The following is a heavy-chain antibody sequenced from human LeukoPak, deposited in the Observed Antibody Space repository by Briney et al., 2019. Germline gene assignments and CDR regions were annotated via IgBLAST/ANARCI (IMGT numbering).Heavy chain of an antibody. CDR2: IYPGDSDT. Sequence: GESLKISCKGSGYSFTSYWIGWVRQMPGKGLEWMGIIYPGDSDTRYSPSFQGQVTISADKSISTAYLQWSSLKASDTAMYYCARRRYDFWSGYYSFDYWGQGTLVTASS. V-gene: IGHV5-51*01. D-gene: IGHD3-3*01. J-gene: IGHJ4*02. CDR3: ARRRYDFWSGYYSFDY. CDR1: GYSFTSYW.